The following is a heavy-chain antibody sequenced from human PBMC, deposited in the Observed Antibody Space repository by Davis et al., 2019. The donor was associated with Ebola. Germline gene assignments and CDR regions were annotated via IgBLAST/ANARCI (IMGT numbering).Heavy chain of an antibody. D-gene: IGHD5-12*01. CDR2: LNPNDGRT. CDR3: TTPGGQDSGYDVFDI. J-gene: IGHJ3*02. Sequence: AASVKVSCKASEGALSNSALSWLRQAPGQGLEWMGMLNPNDGRTIYAQKFQGRVTVTRDTSTTTVYMDLSSLRSEDTALYYCTTPGGQDSGYDVFDIWGQGTIVTVSS. V-gene: IGHV1-46*03. CDR1: EGALSNSA.